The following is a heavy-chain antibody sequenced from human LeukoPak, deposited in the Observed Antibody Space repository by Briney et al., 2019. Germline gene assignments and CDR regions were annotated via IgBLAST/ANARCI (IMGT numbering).Heavy chain of an antibody. CDR1: GFTFSTYW. J-gene: IGHJ5*02. Sequence: PGGSLRLSCAASGFTFSTYWMAWVRQAPGKGLEWVANIKYDGSEKYYVDSVKGRFIISRDNAKNSLYLQMNSLRDEDTAVYYCARDLVTELTGDWFDPWGQGTLVTVSS. CDR3: ARDLVTELTGDWFDP. CDR2: IKYDGSEK. D-gene: IGHD2-2*01. V-gene: IGHV3-7*01.